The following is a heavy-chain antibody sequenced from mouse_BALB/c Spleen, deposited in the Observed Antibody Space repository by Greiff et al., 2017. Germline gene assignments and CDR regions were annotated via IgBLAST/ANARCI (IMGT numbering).Heavy chain of an antibody. J-gene: IGHJ1*01. V-gene: IGHV1-4*01. CDR3: ARKWLAWYFDV. D-gene: IGHD2-2*01. Sequence: QVQLKESGAELARPGASVKMSCKASGYTFTSYTMHWVKQRPGQGLEWIGYINPSSGYTNYNQKFKDKATLTADKSSSTAYMQLSSLTSEDSAVYYCARKWLAWYFDVWGAGTTVTVSS. CDR2: INPSSGYT. CDR1: GYTFTSYT.